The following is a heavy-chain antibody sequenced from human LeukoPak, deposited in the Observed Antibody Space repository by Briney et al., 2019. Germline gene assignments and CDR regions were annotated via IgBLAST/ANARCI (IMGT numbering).Heavy chain of an antibody. Sequence: GGSLRLSCAASGFSVSSNYMSWVRQAPGKGLEWVSVIYSGGTTYYTDSVKGRFNISRDNSKNTVYLQMNSLRAEDTAVYYCVRDRFIAAAGRTWGQGTLVTVSS. CDR1: GFSVSSNY. CDR2: IYSGGTT. V-gene: IGHV3-66*01. D-gene: IGHD6-13*01. CDR3: VRDRFIAAAGRT. J-gene: IGHJ5*02.